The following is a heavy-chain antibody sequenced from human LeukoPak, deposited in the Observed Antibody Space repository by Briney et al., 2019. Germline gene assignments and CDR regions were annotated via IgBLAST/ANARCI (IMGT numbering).Heavy chain of an antibody. CDR3: ARASWGGVRGSGSDYGMDV. Sequence: PSETLSLTCTVSGGSISSYYWSWIRQPPGKGLEWIGYIYYSGSTNYNPSLKSRVTMSVDTSKNQFSLKLSSVTAADTAVYYCARASWGGVRGSGSDYGMDVWGQGTTVTVSS. D-gene: IGHD3-10*01. CDR2: IYYSGST. V-gene: IGHV4-59*01. CDR1: GGSISSYY. J-gene: IGHJ6*02.